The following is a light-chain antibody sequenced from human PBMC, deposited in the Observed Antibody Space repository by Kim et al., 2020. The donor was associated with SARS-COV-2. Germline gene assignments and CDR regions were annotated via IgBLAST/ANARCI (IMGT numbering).Light chain of an antibody. V-gene: IGLV3-9*01. CDR2: RDS. CDR3: QVWDNNTWV. Sequence: SVALGQTASITCGGDNIGSKHVHLYQQKAGQAPVLVIYRDSSRPAEIPERFSGSNSGNTATLTVSRAQAGDEADYYCQVWDNNTWVFGAGTQLTVL. J-gene: IGLJ7*01. CDR1: NIGSKH.